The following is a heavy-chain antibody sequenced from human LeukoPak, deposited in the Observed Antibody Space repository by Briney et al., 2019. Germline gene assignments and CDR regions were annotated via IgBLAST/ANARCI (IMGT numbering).Heavy chain of an antibody. CDR3: ARAAYGSGSSPADY. CDR2: ISYDGSNK. J-gene: IGHJ4*02. CDR1: GFTFSSYA. Sequence: PGGSLRLSCAASGFTFSSYAMHWVRQAPGKGLEWVAVISYDGSNKYYADSVKGRFTISRDNSKNTLYLQMNSLGAEDTAVYYCARAAYGSGSSPADYWGQGTLVTVSS. V-gene: IGHV3-30-3*01. D-gene: IGHD3-10*01.